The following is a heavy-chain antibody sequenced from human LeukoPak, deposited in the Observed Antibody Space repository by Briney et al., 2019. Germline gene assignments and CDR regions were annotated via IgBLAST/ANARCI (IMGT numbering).Heavy chain of an antibody. J-gene: IGHJ4*02. CDR2: MYYDEST. D-gene: IGHD1-26*01. CDR3: ARRSDSGSDDGEDYFDY. V-gene: IGHV4-39*02. Sequence: SETLSLACTVSGGSIYSTSFYWGWIRQPPGKGLEWIGSMYYDESTYYNPSLKSRVNISVDTSKNHFSLKLTSVTAADTAVYFCARRSDSGSDDGEDYFDYWGQGTLVTVSS. CDR1: GGSIYSTSFY.